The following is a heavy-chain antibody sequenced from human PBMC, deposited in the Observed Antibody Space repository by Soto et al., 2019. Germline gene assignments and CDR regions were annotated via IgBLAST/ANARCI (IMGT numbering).Heavy chain of an antibody. CDR2: IYYSGST. J-gene: IGHJ5*02. V-gene: IGHV4-59*01. Sequence: SETLSLTCTVSGGSISSYYLSWIRQPPGKGLEWIGYIYYSGSTNYNPSLKSRVTISVDTSKNQFSLKLSSVTAADTAVYYCARLRDWFDPWGQGTLVTVSS. CDR1: GGSISSYY. CDR3: ARLRDWFDP.